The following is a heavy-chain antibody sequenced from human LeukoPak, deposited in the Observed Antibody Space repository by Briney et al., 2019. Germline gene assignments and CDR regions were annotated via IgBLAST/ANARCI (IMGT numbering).Heavy chain of an antibody. CDR2: INPNSGGT. V-gene: IGHV1-2*06. CDR1: GYTFTGYY. Sequence: ASVKVSCKASGYTFTGYYIHWVRQAPGQGLEWMGRINPNSGGTNYARKFQGRVTMTRDTSISTAYMELSRLRSDDTAVYYCARDWKDSSGYYVLRKFDPWGQETLVTVSS. CDR3: ARDWKDSSGYYVLRKFDP. J-gene: IGHJ5*02. D-gene: IGHD3-22*01.